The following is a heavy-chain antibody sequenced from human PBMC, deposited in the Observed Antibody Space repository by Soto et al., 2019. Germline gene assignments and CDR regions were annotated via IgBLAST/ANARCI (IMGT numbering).Heavy chain of an antibody. Sequence: PGESLKISCKGSGYSFSTYWIGWVRQMPGKGLEWMGIIYPGDSDTKYSPSFQGQVTISADKSIGTAYLQWSSLKASDTAMYYCARRDVSLSYYFDYWGHGTLVTVS. V-gene: IGHV5-51*01. J-gene: IGHJ4*01. D-gene: IGHD3-10*02. CDR2: IYPGDSDT. CDR1: GYSFSTYW. CDR3: ARRDVSLSYYFDY.